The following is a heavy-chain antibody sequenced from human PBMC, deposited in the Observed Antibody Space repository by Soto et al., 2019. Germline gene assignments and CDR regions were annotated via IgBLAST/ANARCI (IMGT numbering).Heavy chain of an antibody. CDR2: IYPGDSET. CDR1: GYTFTNYW. CDR3: ARKYYYGAGTLDY. D-gene: IGHD3-10*01. J-gene: IGHJ4*02. V-gene: IGHV5-51*01. Sequence: GESLKSSCKGSGYTFTNYWIGGVGQMPGKGLEWMGIIYPGDSETRYSPSFQGQVTMSADKSISTAYLQWSSLKASDSAMYYCARKYYYGAGTLDYWGQGTLVTVSS.